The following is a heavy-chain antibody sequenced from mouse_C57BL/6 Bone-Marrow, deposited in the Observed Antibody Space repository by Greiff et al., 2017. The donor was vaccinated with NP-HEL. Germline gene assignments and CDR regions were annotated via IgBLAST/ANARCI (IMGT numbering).Heavy chain of an antibody. CDR2: IWSGGST. CDR1: GFSLTSYG. V-gene: IGHV2-2*01. J-gene: IGHJ4*01. CDR3: ARNGYYGSEDY. D-gene: IGHD1-1*01. Sequence: VQLQQSGPGLVQPSQSLSITCTVSGFSLTSYGVHWVRPSPGKGLEWLGVIWSGGSTDYNAAFISRLSISKDNSKSQVFFKMNSLQADDTAIYYCARNGYYGSEDYWGQGTSVTVSS.